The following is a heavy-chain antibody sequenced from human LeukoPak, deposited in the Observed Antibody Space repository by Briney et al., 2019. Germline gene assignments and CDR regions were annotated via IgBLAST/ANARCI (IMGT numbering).Heavy chain of an antibody. CDR1: GGSISSSSYY. J-gene: IGHJ5*02. CDR2: IYYSGST. CDR3: ARDESGIATNWFDP. Sequence: SGTLSLTCTVSGGSISSSSYYWGWIRQPPGKGLEWIGSIYYSGSTYYNPSLKSRVTISVDTSKNQFSLKLSSVTAADTAVYYCARDESGIATNWFDPWGQGTLVTVSS. D-gene: IGHD6-13*01. V-gene: IGHV4-39*07.